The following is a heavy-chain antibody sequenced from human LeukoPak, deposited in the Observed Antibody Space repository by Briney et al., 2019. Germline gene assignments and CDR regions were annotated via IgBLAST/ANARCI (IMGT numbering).Heavy chain of an antibody. CDR3: ARRWNYKDAFDI. D-gene: IGHD1-7*01. CDR1: GGSISSGTHY. Sequence: KTSETLSLTCDVSGGSISSGTHYWTWVRQPVGKGLEWLGRIFTSGSPTYNSSLKSRLTISLDKSKNQFSLKLTSVTAADTAVYYCARRWNYKDAFDIWGQGTMVTVSS. CDR2: IFTSGSP. J-gene: IGHJ3*02. V-gene: IGHV4-61*02.